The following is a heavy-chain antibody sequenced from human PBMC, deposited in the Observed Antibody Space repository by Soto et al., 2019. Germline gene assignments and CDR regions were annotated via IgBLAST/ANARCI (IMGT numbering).Heavy chain of an antibody. D-gene: IGHD2-15*01. CDR2: IWYDGSNK. CDR3: ATLRVVVVAATHNWFDP. CDR1: GFTFSSYG. V-gene: IGHV3-33*01. J-gene: IGHJ5*02. Sequence: QVQLVESGGGVVQPGRSLRLSCAASGFTFSSYGMHWVRQAPGKGLEWVAVIWYDGSNKYYADSVKGRFTISRDNSKNTLYLQMNSLRAEDTAVYYCATLRVVVVAATHNWFDPWGQGTLVTVSS.